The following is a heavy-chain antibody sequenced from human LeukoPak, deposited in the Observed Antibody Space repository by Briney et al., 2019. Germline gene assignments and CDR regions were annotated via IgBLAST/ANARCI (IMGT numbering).Heavy chain of an antibody. CDR3: ARERSGCFDY. Sequence: PGGSLRLSCAASGFTFSSYAIHWVRQAPGKGLEWVAVISYDGSSKYYAGSVKGRFTISRDNSKNTLYLQMNSLRAEDTAVYYCARERSGCFDYWGQGTLVTVSS. CDR1: GFTFSSYA. J-gene: IGHJ4*02. CDR2: ISYDGSSK. D-gene: IGHD6-19*01. V-gene: IGHV3-30-3*01.